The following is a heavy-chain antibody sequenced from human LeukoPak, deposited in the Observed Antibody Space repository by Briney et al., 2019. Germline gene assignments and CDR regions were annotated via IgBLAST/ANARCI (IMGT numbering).Heavy chain of an antibody. CDR3: ARGPPRFVSY. CDR1: GYSISNDYY. V-gene: IGHV4-38-2*01. J-gene: IGHJ4*02. Sequence: SETLSLTCAVSGYSISNDYYWDWVRPPPGKGLEWIGGLHHSGTTYYNPSLKSRVTISVDTSKNQISLKLSSVTAADTAVYYCARGPPRFVSYWGPGTLVTVSS. D-gene: IGHD5-24*01. CDR2: LHHSGTT.